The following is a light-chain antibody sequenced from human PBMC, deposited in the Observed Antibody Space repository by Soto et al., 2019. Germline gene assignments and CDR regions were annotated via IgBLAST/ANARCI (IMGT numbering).Light chain of an antibody. CDR3: QQYSSYWT. Sequence: DLQMTQSPSTLSASVGDRVTITCRASQSISSWLAWYQQKPGKAPNFLIYDASNLESGVPSRFSGSGSGTEFTLTISSLQPDFFATYDCQQYSSYWTFGQGTKVDIK. J-gene: IGKJ1*01. V-gene: IGKV1-5*01. CDR1: QSISSW. CDR2: DAS.